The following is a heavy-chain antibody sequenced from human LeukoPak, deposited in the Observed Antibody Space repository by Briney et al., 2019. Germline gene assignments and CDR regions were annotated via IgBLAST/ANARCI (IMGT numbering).Heavy chain of an antibody. V-gene: IGHV3-48*02. CDR1: GFTFTSYA. CDR2: ISSSSSTI. D-gene: IGHD3-22*01. Sequence: GGSLRLSCAASGFTFTSYAMSWVRQAPGKGLEWVSYISSSSSTIYYADSVKGRFTISRDNAKNSLYLQMNSLRDEDTAVYYCARDYYDSSGYYLDDFDYWGQGTLVTVSS. CDR3: ARDYYDSSGYYLDDFDY. J-gene: IGHJ4*02.